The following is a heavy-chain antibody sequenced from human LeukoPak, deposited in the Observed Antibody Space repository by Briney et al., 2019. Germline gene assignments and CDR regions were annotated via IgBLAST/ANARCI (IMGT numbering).Heavy chain of an antibody. CDR2: INPNSGGT. D-gene: IGHD4-17*01. CDR3: ATDYGDYESGY. CDR1: GYTFTDYY. Sequence: ASVKVSCKASGYTFTDYYMHWVRQAPGQGLEWMGWINPNSGGTDYAQKFQGRVTMTWDTSISTAYMELSRLRSDDTAVYYCATDYGDYESGYWGQGTLVTVSS. J-gene: IGHJ4*02. V-gene: IGHV1-2*02.